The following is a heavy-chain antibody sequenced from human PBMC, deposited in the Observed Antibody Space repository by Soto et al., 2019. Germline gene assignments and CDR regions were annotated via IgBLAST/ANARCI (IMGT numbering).Heavy chain of an antibody. CDR3: ARRLATTVSALGY. CDR2: ISENGDRQ. J-gene: IGHJ4*02. CDR1: GLTFTSSS. Sequence: QVQLVQSGGGVVQAGNSLRLSCTASGLTFTSSSFHWVRQAPGKGLEWVAVISENGDRQYSTESVRGRFLISRDSSKNTVYLQMNSLRPEDTGVYFCARRLATTVSALGYWGQGALVTVPS. V-gene: IGHV3-30-3*01. D-gene: IGHD4-17*01.